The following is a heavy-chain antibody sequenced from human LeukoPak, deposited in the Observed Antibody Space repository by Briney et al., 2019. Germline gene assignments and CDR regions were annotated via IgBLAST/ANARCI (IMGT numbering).Heavy chain of an antibody. V-gene: IGHV3-21*01. Sequence: GRSLRLSCEGSGFSFSKHGLNWVRQAPGKGLEWVSSISSSSSYIYYADSVKGRFTISRDNAKNSLYLQMNSLRAEDTAVYYCARGGAYDYVWGSQSRHYFDYWGQGTLVTVSS. J-gene: IGHJ4*02. CDR2: ISSSSSYI. D-gene: IGHD3-16*01. CDR3: ARGGAYDYVWGSQSRHYFDY. CDR1: GFSFSKHG.